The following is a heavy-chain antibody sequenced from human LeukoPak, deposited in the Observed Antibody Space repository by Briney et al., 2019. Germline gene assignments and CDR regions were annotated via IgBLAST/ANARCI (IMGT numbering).Heavy chain of an antibody. CDR1: GFTFSNYW. V-gene: IGHV3-7*05. Sequence: PGGSLRLSCAASGFTFSNYWMSWVRQAPGKGLEWVANIKQDGSEKYYVDSVKGRFTISRDNAKNSLCLQMNSLRAEDTAVYYCARDQRYCSSSSCPWEPFDYWGQGTLVTVSS. J-gene: IGHJ4*02. CDR2: IKQDGSEK. D-gene: IGHD2-2*01. CDR3: ARDQRYCSSSSCPWEPFDY.